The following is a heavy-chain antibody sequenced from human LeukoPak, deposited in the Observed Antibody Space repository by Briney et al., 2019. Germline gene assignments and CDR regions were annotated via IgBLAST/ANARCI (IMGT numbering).Heavy chain of an antibody. CDR3: AIVDIVATAGFDY. CDR2: INPNSGGT. V-gene: IGHV1-2*06. D-gene: IGHD5-12*01. J-gene: IGHJ4*02. CDR1: GYTFTGYY. Sequence: ASVKVSCKASGYTFTGYYTHWVRQAPGQGLEWMGRINPNSGGTNYAQKFQGRVTMTRDTSVSTAYMELSRLRSDDMAVYYCAIVDIVATAGFDYWGQGTLVTVSS.